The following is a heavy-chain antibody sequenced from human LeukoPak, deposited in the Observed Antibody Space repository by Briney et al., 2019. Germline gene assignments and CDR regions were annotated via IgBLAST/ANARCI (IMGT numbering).Heavy chain of an antibody. D-gene: IGHD3-10*01. Sequence: ASVKVSCKTSGYTFTDYYMHWVRQAPGQGLEWMGWINPNSGGTNYAQKFQGRVTMTRDTSISTAYMELRRLRSDDTAVYYCARDWVRGVPYYYMDVWGKGTTVTISS. J-gene: IGHJ6*03. CDR1: GYTFTDYY. CDR2: INPNSGGT. CDR3: ARDWVRGVPYYYMDV. V-gene: IGHV1-2*02.